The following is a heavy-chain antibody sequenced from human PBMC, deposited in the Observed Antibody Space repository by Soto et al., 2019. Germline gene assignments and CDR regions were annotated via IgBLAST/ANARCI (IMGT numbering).Heavy chain of an antibody. CDR3: AHSLIPNWGSRGAFDY. J-gene: IGHJ4*02. CDR1: GFSLSTSGVG. Sequence: QITLKESGPTLVKPTQTLTLTCTFSGFSLSTSGVGVGWIRQPPGKALEWLALIYWDDDKRYSPSLKSRLTITKXPXKXXVVLTMTNMGPVDTATYYCAHSLIPNWGSRGAFDYWGQGTLVTVSS. CDR2: IYWDDDK. D-gene: IGHD7-27*01. V-gene: IGHV2-5*02.